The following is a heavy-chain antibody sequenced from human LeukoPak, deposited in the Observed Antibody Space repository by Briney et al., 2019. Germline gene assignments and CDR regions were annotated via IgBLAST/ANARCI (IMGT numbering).Heavy chain of an antibody. Sequence: SETLSLTCAVYGGSFSGCYWSWIRQPPGKGLEWIGEINHSGSTNYNPSLKSRVTISVDTSKNQFSLKLSSVTAADTAVYYCAVEMATKRVSYWGQGTLVTVSS. D-gene: IGHD5-24*01. J-gene: IGHJ4*02. CDR1: GGSFSGCY. CDR2: INHSGST. V-gene: IGHV4-34*01. CDR3: AVEMATKRVSY.